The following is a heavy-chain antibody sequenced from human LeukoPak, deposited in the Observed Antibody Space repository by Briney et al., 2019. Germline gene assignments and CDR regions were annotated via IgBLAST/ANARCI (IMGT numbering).Heavy chain of an antibody. J-gene: IGHJ4*02. CDR2: INPNSGGT. V-gene: IGHV1-2*02. CDR1: GYTFTGYY. CDR3: ARAGIAAADIPFDY. Sequence: ASVKVSCRASGYTFTGYYMHWVRQAPGQGLEWMGWINPNSGGTNYAQKFQGRVTMTRDTSISTAYMELSRLRSDDTAVYYCARAGIAAADIPFDYWGQGTLVTVSS. D-gene: IGHD6-13*01.